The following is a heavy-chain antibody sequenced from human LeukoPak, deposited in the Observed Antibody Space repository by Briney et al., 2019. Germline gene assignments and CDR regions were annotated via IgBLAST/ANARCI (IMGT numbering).Heavy chain of an antibody. Sequence: PGGSLRLSCAASGFTVSSNYMSWVRQAPGKGLEGVSVIYSGGSTYYADSVKGRFTISRDNSKNTLYLQMNSLRAEDTAVYYCAREVAGEGVTDYWGQGTLVTVSS. CDR2: IYSGGST. D-gene: IGHD3-10*01. CDR1: GFTVSSNY. CDR3: AREVAGEGVTDY. V-gene: IGHV3-53*01. J-gene: IGHJ4*02.